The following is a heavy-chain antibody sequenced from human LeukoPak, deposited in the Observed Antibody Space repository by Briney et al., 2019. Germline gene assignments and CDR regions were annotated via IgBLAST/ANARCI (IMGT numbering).Heavy chain of an antibody. CDR1: GGSISSYY. CDR2: IYTSGST. CDR3: ARDGGPTDPGVAFDI. V-gene: IGHV4-4*07. Sequence: ASETLSLTCTVSGGSISSYYWSWIRQPAGKGLEWIGRIYTSGSTNYNPSLKSRVTMSVDTSKNQFSLKLSSVTAADTAVYYCARDGGPTDPGVAFDIWGQGTMVTVSS. D-gene: IGHD3-16*01. J-gene: IGHJ3*02.